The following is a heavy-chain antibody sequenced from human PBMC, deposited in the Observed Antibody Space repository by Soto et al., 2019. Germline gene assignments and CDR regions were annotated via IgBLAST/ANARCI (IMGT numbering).Heavy chain of an antibody. D-gene: IGHD3-3*02. V-gene: IGHV1-69*12. CDR2: IMPVFATP. CDR1: GGTFSTSA. J-gene: IGHJ6*02. CDR3: ARDKDRQQLGGNYYYILDV. Sequence: QLQLMQSGAEVKKPGSSVKVSCKASGGTFSTSAISWVRQAPGEGLEWVGGIMPVFATPDYAQKFQGRVTITAGESTTTAYLELTSLTTDDTAVYYCARDKDRQQLGGNYYYILDVWGQGTAITVSS.